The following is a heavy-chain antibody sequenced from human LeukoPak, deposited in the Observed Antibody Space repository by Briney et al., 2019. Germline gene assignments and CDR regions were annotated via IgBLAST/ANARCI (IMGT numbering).Heavy chain of an antibody. CDR2: FDPEDGET. V-gene: IGHV1-24*01. Sequence: ASVKVSCKVSGYTLTELSMHWVRQAPGKGLEWMGGFDPEDGETIYAQKFQGRVTMTEDTSTDTAYMELSSLRSEDTAVYYCARVPSYYDFWSGYLSFDYWGQGTLVTVSS. D-gene: IGHD3-3*01. J-gene: IGHJ4*02. CDR3: ARVPSYYDFWSGYLSFDY. CDR1: GYTLTELS.